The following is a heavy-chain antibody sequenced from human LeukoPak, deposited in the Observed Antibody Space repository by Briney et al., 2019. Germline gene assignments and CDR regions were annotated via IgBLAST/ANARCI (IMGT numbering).Heavy chain of an antibody. CDR3: ARGGFGRNNYYGSGSYYNSAKPLGY. Sequence: SETLSLTCAVYGGSFNGYYWSLIRQPPGKGLEWIGEINHSGSTNYNPSLKSRVTISVDTSKNQFSLKLSSVTAADTAVYYCARGGFGRNNYYGSGSYYNSAKPLGYWGQGTLVTVSS. D-gene: IGHD3-10*01. J-gene: IGHJ4*02. V-gene: IGHV4-34*01. CDR1: GGSFNGYY. CDR2: INHSGST.